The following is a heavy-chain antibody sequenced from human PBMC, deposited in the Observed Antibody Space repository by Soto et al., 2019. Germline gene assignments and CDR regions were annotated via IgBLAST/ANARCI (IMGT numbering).Heavy chain of an antibody. CDR3: ARDLRGSGSYYTDYYYYGMGV. CDR1: GGTFSSYA. CDR2: IIPIFGTA. Sequence: GASVKVSCKASGGTFSSYAISWVRQAPGQGLEWMGGIIPIFGTANYAQKFQGRVTITADKSTSTAYMELSSPRSEDTAVYYCARDLRGSGSYYTDYYYYGMGVWGQGTTVTVSS. D-gene: IGHD3-10*01. J-gene: IGHJ6*02. V-gene: IGHV1-69*06.